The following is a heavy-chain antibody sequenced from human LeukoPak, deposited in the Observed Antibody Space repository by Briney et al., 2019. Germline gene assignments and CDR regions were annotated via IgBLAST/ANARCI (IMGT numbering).Heavy chain of an antibody. CDR2: ISGSGGST. CDR3: TRDPPSSGWFFDY. CDR1: RFTFSSYA. Sequence: GGSLRLSCAVSRFTFSSYAMSWVRQAPGKGLEWVSAISGSGGSTYYADSVKGRFTISRDNSKNTVDLRMNSLRAEDTAVYYCTRDPPSSGWFFDYWGQGTLVTVSS. J-gene: IGHJ4*02. V-gene: IGHV3-23*01. D-gene: IGHD6-19*01.